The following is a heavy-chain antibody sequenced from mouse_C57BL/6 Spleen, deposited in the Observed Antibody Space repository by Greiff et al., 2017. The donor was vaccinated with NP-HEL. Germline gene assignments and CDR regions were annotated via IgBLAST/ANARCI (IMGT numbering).Heavy chain of an antibody. Sequence: QVQLQQSGPELVKPGASVKISCKASGYAFSSSWMNWVKQRPGKGLEWIGRIYPGDGDTNYNGKFKGKATLTADKSSSTAYMQLSSLTSEDSAVYFCAGDAINWYFDVWGTGTTVTVSS. J-gene: IGHJ1*03. CDR2: IYPGDGDT. D-gene: IGHD2-4*01. CDR3: AGDAINWYFDV. CDR1: GYAFSSSW. V-gene: IGHV1-82*01.